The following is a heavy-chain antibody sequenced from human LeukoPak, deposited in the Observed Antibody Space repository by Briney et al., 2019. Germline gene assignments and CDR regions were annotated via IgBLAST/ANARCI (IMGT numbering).Heavy chain of an antibody. Sequence: ASVKVSSKASGYTFTGYYMHWVRQAPGQGLEWMGWINPNSGGTNYAQKFQGRVTMTRDTSISTAYMEVSRLRSDDTAVYHCARVSSRYYDSSGYLQRFDYWGQGTLVTVSS. V-gene: IGHV1-2*02. CDR3: ARVSSRYYDSSGYLQRFDY. D-gene: IGHD3-22*01. CDR2: INPNSGGT. J-gene: IGHJ4*02. CDR1: GYTFTGYY.